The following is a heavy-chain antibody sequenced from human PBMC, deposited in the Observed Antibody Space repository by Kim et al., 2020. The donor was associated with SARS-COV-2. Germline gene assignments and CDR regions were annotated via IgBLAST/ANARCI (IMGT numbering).Heavy chain of an antibody. J-gene: IGHJ6*02. CDR2: INPNSGGT. D-gene: IGHD3-9*01. CDR1: GYTFTGYY. V-gene: IGHV1-2*04. CDR3: AILGNDFDWLSV. Sequence: ASVKVSCKASGYTFTGYYMHWVRQAPGQGLEWMGWINPNSGGTNYAQKFQGWVTMTRDTSISTAYMELSRLRSDDTAVYYCAILGNDFDWLSVWGQGTTVTVSS.